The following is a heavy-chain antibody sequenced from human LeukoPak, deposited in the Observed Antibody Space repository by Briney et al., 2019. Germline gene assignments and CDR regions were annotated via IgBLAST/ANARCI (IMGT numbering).Heavy chain of an antibody. D-gene: IGHD3-9*01. CDR1: GGSISSYY. CDR3: ARDYDTPGGMDV. CDR2: IYHSGST. J-gene: IGHJ6*02. V-gene: IGHV4-59*12. Sequence: SETLSLTCTVSGGSISSYYWSWIRQPPGKGLEWIGYIYHSGSTYYNPSLKSRVTISVDRSKNQFSLKLSSVTAADTAVYYCARDYDTPGGMDVWGQGTTVTVSS.